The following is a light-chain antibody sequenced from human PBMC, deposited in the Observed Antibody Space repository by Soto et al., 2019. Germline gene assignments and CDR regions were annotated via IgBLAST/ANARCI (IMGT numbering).Light chain of an antibody. CDR1: SSDVGGYNY. Sequence: QSALTQPASVSGSPGQSITISCSGTSSDVGGYNYVSWYQQHPGKAPKLMIYEVSNRPSGVSNRFSGSKSGNTASLTISGLHAEDEAVYYCSSYTSSSTPVVFGGGTKVTVL. V-gene: IGLV2-14*01. J-gene: IGLJ2*01. CDR3: SSYTSSSTPVV. CDR2: EVS.